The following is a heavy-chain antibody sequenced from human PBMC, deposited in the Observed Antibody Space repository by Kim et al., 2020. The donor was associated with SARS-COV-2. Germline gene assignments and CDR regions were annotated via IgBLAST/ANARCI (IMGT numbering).Heavy chain of an antibody. V-gene: IGHV3-30*03. D-gene: IGHD3-16*01. J-gene: IGHJ6*02. CDR3: ARSLNYDYVWGSYLGDYGMDV. CDR1: GFTFSSYG. Sequence: GGSLRLYCAASGFTFSSYGMHWVRQAPGKGLEWVAVISYDGSNKYYADSVKGRFTISRDNSKNTLYLQMNSLRAEDTAVYYCARSLNYDYVWGSYLGDYGMDVLGQGTTVPVS. CDR2: ISYDGSNK.